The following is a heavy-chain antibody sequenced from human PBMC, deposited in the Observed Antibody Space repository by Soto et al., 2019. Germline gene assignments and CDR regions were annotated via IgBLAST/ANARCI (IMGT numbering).Heavy chain of an antibody. V-gene: IGHV4-34*01. CDR3: ARRQEIVVVVAARTFDY. CDR1: GGSFSGYY. CDR2: INHSGST. J-gene: IGHJ4*02. Sequence: SETLSLTCAVYGGSFSGYYWSWIRQPPGKGLEWIGEINHSGSTNYNPSLKSRVTISVDTSKNQFSLKLSSVTAADTAVYYCARRQEIVVVVAARTFDYWGQGTLVTVSS. D-gene: IGHD2-15*01.